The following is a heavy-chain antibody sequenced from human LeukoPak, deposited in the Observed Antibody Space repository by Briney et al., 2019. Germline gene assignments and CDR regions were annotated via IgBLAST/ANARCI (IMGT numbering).Heavy chain of an antibody. Sequence: SETLSLTCTVSGYSISSGYYWGWIRQPPGKGLEWIGSIYHSGSTYYNPSLKSRVTISVDTSKNQFSLKLSSVTAADTAVYYCARELGKTYYYDSSGYSDGLYWGQGTLVTVSS. D-gene: IGHD3-22*01. CDR3: ARELGKTYYYDSSGYSDGLY. V-gene: IGHV4-38-2*02. CDR1: GYSISSGYY. CDR2: IYHSGST. J-gene: IGHJ4*02.